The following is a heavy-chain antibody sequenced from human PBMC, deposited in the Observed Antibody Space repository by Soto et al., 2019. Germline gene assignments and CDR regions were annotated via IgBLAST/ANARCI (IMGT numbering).Heavy chain of an antibody. CDR2: VSYDGSNK. J-gene: IGHJ3*02. CDR3: ARDLRTIGLAFDI. CDR1: TFIFSNYA. Sequence: LRLSCAASTFIFSNYAMHWVRQAPGKGLEWVAVVSYDGSNKYYADPVKGRFTISRDNSKNTLYLQMNSLRAEDTAVYYCARDLRTIGLAFDIWSQGTMVTVSS. V-gene: IGHV3-30-3*01. D-gene: IGHD3-3*01.